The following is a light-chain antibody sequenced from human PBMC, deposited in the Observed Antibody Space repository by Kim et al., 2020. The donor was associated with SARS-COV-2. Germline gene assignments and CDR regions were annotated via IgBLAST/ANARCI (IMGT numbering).Light chain of an antibody. CDR1: QSVSSSY. CDR3: QQYGSSPWT. CDR2: GAS. J-gene: IGKJ1*01. Sequence: PGQIAFLACRSSQSVSSSYLAGYQQRPGQAPRHLIYGASSRATGIPDRFSGSGSGTDFTLTISRLEPEDFAVYYCQQYGSSPWTFGQGTKVDIK. V-gene: IGKV3-20*01.